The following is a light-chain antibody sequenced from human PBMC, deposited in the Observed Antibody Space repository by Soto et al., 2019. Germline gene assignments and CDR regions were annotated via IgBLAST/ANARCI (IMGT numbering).Light chain of an antibody. Sequence: EIVMTQSPATLSVSPGERATLSCRASQSDSTDLAWYQQKPGQAPRLLIYRASTRATGIPARFSGGGSGTEFTLTISSLQSEDFAVYICQQYNGWPPRWTFGQGTKVEIK. V-gene: IGKV3-15*01. CDR3: QQYNGWPPRWT. CDR1: QSDSTD. CDR2: RAS. J-gene: IGKJ1*01.